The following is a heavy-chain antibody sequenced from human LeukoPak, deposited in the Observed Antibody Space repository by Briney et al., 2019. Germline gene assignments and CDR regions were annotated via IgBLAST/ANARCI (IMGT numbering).Heavy chain of an antibody. CDR2: INTNTGNP. CDR3: ARGAIAAADAYYFDY. CDR1: GYTFTSYA. D-gene: IGHD6-13*01. J-gene: IGHJ4*02. V-gene: IGHV7-4-1*02. Sequence: ASVKVSCKASGYTFTSYAMNWVRQAPGQGLEWMGWINTNTGNPTYAQGFTGRFVFSLDTSVSTAYLQISSLKAEDTAVYYCARGAIAAADAYYFDYWGQGTLVTVPS.